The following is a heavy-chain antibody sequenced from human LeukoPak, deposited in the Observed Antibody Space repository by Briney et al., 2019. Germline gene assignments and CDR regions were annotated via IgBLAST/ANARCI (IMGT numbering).Heavy chain of an antibody. Sequence: GGCLRLSCASSGFTFSSYELNGVRQAPGKGLDGVSYIGSSSNTVYYATSVKARFADSRDNAEIPQKLQMYSLRADDTAVYYCARESEIGDYEPLELWGQGTLVTVSS. D-gene: IGHD4-17*01. CDR1: GFTFSSYE. V-gene: IGHV3-48*03. J-gene: IGHJ4*02. CDR3: ARESEIGDYEPLEL. CDR2: IGSSSNTV.